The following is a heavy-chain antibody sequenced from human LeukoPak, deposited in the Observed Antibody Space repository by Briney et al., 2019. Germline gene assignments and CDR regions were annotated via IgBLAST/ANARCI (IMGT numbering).Heavy chain of an antibody. Sequence: ASVKVSCKASGYTFTGYYMHWVRQAPGQGLEWMGRINPNSGGTNYAQKVQGRVTVTTDTSTSTAYMELRSLKSDDTAVYYCARDHYYDTSGYDYWGQGTLVTVSS. J-gene: IGHJ4*02. CDR3: ARDHYYDTSGYDY. V-gene: IGHV1-2*06. CDR2: INPNSGGT. CDR1: GYTFTGYY. D-gene: IGHD3-22*01.